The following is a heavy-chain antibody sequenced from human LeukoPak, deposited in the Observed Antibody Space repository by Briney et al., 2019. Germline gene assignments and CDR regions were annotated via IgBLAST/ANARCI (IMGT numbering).Heavy chain of an antibody. Sequence: PSETLSLTCAVYGGSFSGYYWSWIRQPPGKGLEWIEEINHSGSTNYNPSLKSRVTISVDTSKNQFSLKLSSVTAADTAVYYCARSPRITIFGVVIPYYFDYWGQGTLVTVSS. D-gene: IGHD3-3*01. V-gene: IGHV4-34*01. J-gene: IGHJ4*02. CDR3: ARSPRITIFGVVIPYYFDY. CDR2: INHSGST. CDR1: GGSFSGYY.